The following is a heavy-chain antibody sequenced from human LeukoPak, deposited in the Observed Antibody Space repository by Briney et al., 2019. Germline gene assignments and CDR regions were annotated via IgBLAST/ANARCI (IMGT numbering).Heavy chain of an antibody. Sequence: GGSLRLSCTASGFPFIEYSMNWVRQVPGKGLEWISYIGIDSGNTKYADSVRGRFTVSADKAKNSLYLQMNSLRVEDTAVYYCARDHNYAFDDWGQGTLVSVAS. CDR3: ARDHNYAFDD. CDR2: IGIDSGNT. CDR1: GFPFIEYS. J-gene: IGHJ4*02. V-gene: IGHV3-48*01. D-gene: IGHD1-1*01.